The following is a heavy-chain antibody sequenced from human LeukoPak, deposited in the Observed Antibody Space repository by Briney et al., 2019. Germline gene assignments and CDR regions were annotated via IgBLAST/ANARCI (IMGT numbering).Heavy chain of an antibody. CDR3: ARQIYDSSGYYSLKLPFDY. Sequence: SETLSLTCTVSGYTISSGYYWGWIWQPPGKGLEWIGSIYYSGSTNYNPSLKSRVTISVDTSKNQFSLKLSSVTAADTAVYYCARQIYDSSGYYSLKLPFDYWGQGTLVTVSS. J-gene: IGHJ4*02. V-gene: IGHV4-38-2*02. CDR1: GYTISSGYY. D-gene: IGHD3-22*01. CDR2: IYYSGST.